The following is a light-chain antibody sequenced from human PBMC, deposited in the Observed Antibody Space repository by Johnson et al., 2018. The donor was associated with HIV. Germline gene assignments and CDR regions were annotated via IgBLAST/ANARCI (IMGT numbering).Light chain of an antibody. CDR2: ENN. CDR3: ASWGRSLAVGTV. CDR1: SSNIGTNF. V-gene: IGLV1-51*02. J-gene: IGLJ1*01. Sequence: QSVLTQPPSVSAAPGQKVTISCSGSSSNIGTNFVSWYQQFPGAAPKLLIYENNKRPSGIPDRFSGSKSGTSATLDITGLQTGDEADYYCASWGRSLAVGTVFGPGTRVTVL.